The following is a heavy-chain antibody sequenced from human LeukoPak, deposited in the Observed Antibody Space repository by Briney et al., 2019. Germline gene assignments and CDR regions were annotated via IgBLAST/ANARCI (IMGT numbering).Heavy chain of an antibody. CDR3: ARDRSTVTSNDAFDI. CDR1: GFTVSSNY. CDR2: IYSGGST. Sequence: GGSLRLSCAASGFTVSSNYMSWVRQAPGKGLEWVSVIYSGGSTYYADSVKGRFTISRHNTKNTLYLQMNSLRAEDTAVYYCARDRSTVTSNDAFDIWGQGTMVTVSS. D-gene: IGHD4-17*01. J-gene: IGHJ3*02. V-gene: IGHV3-53*04.